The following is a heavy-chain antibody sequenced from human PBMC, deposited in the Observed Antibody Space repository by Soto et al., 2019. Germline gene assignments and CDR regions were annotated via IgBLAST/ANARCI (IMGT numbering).Heavy chain of an antibody. D-gene: IGHD2-2*01. CDR1: GYTFTSYA. CDR2: INASLNIT. J-gene: IGHJ6*02. CDR3: ARDPDIVAEPGPNGVGNHFGMDV. V-gene: IGHV1-3*01. Sequence: ASVKVSCKASGYTFTSYAMHWVRQAPGQRLEWMGWINASLNITNNARKFQGRVTITADTSTGTAYMELSSLRSEDTAVYYCARDPDIVAEPGPNGVGNHFGMDVWGQGTTVTVSS.